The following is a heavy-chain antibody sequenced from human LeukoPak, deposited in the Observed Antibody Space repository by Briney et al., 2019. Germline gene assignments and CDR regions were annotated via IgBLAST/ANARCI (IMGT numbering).Heavy chain of an antibody. J-gene: IGHJ5*02. CDR1: GYSFTSYA. CDR3: ANENWFDP. V-gene: IGHV7-4-1*02. Sequence: ASVKVSCKASGYSFTSYALNWVRQAPGQGLEWMGWINTNTGTPTYAQGFTGRLVFSLDSSVSTAYLQISSLKAEDTAVYYCANENWFDPWGQGTLVTVSS. CDR2: INTNTGTP.